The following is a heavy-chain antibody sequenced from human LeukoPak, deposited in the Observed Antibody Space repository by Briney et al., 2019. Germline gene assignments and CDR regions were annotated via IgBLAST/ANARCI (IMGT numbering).Heavy chain of an antibody. CDR3: ARTPTPLTYYYDSSGYMGSDY. D-gene: IGHD3-22*01. J-gene: IGHJ4*02. Sequence: ASVKVSCKASGYTFTGYYMHWVRQAPGQGLEWMGWISAYNGNTNYAQKLQGRVTMTTDTSTSTAYMELRSLRSDDTAVYYCARTPTPLTYYYDSSGYMGSDYWGQGTLVTVSS. V-gene: IGHV1-18*04. CDR1: GYTFTGYY. CDR2: ISAYNGNT.